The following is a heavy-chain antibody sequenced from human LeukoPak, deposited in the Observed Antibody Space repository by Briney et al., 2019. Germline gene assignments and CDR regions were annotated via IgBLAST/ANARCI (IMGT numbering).Heavy chain of an antibody. Sequence: SQTLSLTCAISGDSISSNTAAWNWIRQSPSRGLEWLGRTYYRSKWYNDYAVSVKSRITINPDTSKNQFSLQLNSVTPEDTAVYYCARDPGPSGWYVEWFDPWGQGTLVTVSS. CDR2: TYYRSKWYN. V-gene: IGHV6-1*01. D-gene: IGHD6-19*01. J-gene: IGHJ5*02. CDR1: GDSISSNTAA. CDR3: ARDPGPSGWYVEWFDP.